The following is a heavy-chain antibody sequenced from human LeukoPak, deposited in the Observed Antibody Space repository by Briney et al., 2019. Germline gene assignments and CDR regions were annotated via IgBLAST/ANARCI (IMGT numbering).Heavy chain of an antibody. CDR3: ARDGFEVGSYGYDVDY. D-gene: IGHD5-18*01. Sequence: GGSLRLSCAASGFTFSSYSMNWVRQAPGKGLEWVSSISSSSSNIYYADSVKGRFTISTDTPKNSLYLQINSLRAEDTAVYYCARDGFEVGSYGYDVDYWGQGTLVTVSS. V-gene: IGHV3-21*01. CDR1: GFTFSSYS. CDR2: ISSSSSNI. J-gene: IGHJ4*02.